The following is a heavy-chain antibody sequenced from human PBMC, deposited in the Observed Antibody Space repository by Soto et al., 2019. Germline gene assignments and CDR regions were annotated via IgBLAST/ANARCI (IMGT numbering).Heavy chain of an antibody. J-gene: IGHJ4*02. CDR2: IYPGDSNT. D-gene: IGHD3-22*01. V-gene: IGHV5-51*01. CDR1: GYRFTSYW. Sequence: PGESLKISCEGSGYRFTSYWIGWVRQMPGKGLEWMGIIYPGDSNTRYSTSFQGQVTISVDKSISTAFLQWSSLKASDTAMYYCARQREDSYDNSGYFYSDYWGQGTLVTVSS. CDR3: ARQREDSYDNSGYFYSDY.